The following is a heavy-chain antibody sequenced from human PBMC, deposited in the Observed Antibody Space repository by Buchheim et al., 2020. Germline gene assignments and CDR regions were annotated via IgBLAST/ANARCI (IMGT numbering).Heavy chain of an antibody. V-gene: IGHV1-46*01. CDR1: GYTFTSYY. Sequence: QVQLVQSGAEVKKPGASVKVSCKASGYTFTSYYVHWVRQAPGQGLEWMGIINPSGAGTSYSQKVQGRVTMTRETTTRTGYMELSSLRSEDTAVYYCARDRGAAAGTSPGYWGQGTL. CDR2: INPSGAGT. J-gene: IGHJ4*02. CDR3: ARDRGAAAGTSPGY. D-gene: IGHD6-13*01.